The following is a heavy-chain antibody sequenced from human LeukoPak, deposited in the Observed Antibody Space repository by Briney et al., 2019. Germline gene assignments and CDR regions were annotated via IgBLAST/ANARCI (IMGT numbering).Heavy chain of an antibody. Sequence: SETLSLTCTVSNDSISSGDYYWNWIRQPPGKGLEWIGYIFHRGGTSYNPSLKSRILFSVDTSQNQFSLKLNSVTAADTAVYYCVRDILYCSGGSCYRGPFDNWGQGTLVTVSA. CDR1: NDSISSGDYY. CDR3: VRDILYCSGGSCYRGPFDN. D-gene: IGHD2-15*01. J-gene: IGHJ4*02. V-gene: IGHV4-30-4*01. CDR2: IFHRGGT.